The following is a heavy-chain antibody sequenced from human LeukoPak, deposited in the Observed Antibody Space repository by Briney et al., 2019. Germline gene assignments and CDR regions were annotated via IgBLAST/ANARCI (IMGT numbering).Heavy chain of an antibody. CDR3: ARAGREYSSRDYYYYYGMDV. J-gene: IGHJ6*02. CDR2: IKQDGSEK. Sequence: GGSLRLSCAAAGFTLITIWMGWVRQAQGKGREWVANIKQDGSEKSHVDSVKGRFTISRDNAKNSLSLQMNSLRAEDTAVYYCARAGREYSSRDYYYYYGMDVWGQGTTVSVSS. CDR1: GFTLITIW. V-gene: IGHV3-7*01. D-gene: IGHD6-13*01.